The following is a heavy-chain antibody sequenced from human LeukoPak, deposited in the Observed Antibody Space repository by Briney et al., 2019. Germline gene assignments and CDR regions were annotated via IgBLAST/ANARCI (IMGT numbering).Heavy chain of an antibody. D-gene: IGHD6-13*01. CDR1: GGSISSSSYY. V-gene: IGHV4-39*01. CDR2: IYYSGST. CDR3: ARHPAGYSSSWYPGWFDP. J-gene: IGHJ5*02. Sequence: PSETLSLTCTVSGGSISSSSYYWGWIRQPPGKGLEWIGSIYYSGSTYYNPSLKSRVTISVDTSKNQFSLKLSSVTAADTAVYYCARHPAGYSSSWYPGWFDPWGQGTLVTVSS.